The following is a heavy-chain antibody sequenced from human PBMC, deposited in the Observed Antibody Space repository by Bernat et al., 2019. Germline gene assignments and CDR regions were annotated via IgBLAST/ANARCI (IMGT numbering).Heavy chain of an antibody. CDR1: GYSFTNYW. Sequence: EVQLVQSGAEVKKPGESLKISCKASGYSFTNYWIGWVRQLPGKGLEWMGLIYPGDSDTRYSPSSLGKVTISADKSINTAYLQWNSLKTSDTAIYYCGRLPPQPNYFDPWGQGTLVTVSS. V-gene: IGHV5-51*01. CDR2: IYPGDSDT. D-gene: IGHD5-24*01. CDR3: GRLPPQPNYFDP. J-gene: IGHJ5*02.